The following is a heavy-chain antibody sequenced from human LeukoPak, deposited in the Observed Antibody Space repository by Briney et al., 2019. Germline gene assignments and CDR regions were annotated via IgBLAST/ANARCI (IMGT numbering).Heavy chain of an antibody. Sequence: SVKVSCKASGGTFSSYAISWVRQAPGQGLEWMGRIIPLLGIANYAQKFQGRVTISADKSTSTAYMELSSLRSEDTAVYYCATVPTTVTTSANFDYWGQGTLVTVSS. J-gene: IGHJ4*02. CDR2: IIPLLGIA. CDR3: ATVPTTVTTSANFDY. CDR1: GGTFSSYA. V-gene: IGHV1-69*04. D-gene: IGHD4-17*01.